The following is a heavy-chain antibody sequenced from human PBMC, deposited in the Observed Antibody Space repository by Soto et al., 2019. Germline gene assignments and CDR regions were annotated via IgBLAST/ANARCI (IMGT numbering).Heavy chain of an antibody. CDR3: ARNVMATWFDP. J-gene: IGHJ5*02. Sequence: SETLSLTCTVSGGSISSYYWSWIRQPPGKGLEWIGYIYYSGSTNYNPSLKSRVTISVDTSKNQFSLKLSSVTAADTAVYYCARNVMATWFDPWGQGTLVTVSS. CDR2: IYYSGST. V-gene: IGHV4-59*01. CDR1: GGSISSYY. D-gene: IGHD5-12*01.